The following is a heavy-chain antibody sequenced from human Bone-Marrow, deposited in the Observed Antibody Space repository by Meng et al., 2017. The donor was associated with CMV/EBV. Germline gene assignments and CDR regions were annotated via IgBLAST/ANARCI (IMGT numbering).Heavy chain of an antibody. CDR1: GYTFTGYY. V-gene: IGHV1-69*05. J-gene: IGHJ5*02. CDR3: ASRVGATTNWFDP. CDR2: IIPIFGTA. D-gene: IGHD1-26*01. Sequence: SVKVSCKASGYTFTGYYMHWVRQATGQGLEWMGGIIPIFGTANYAQKFQGRVTITTDESTSTAYMELSSLRSEDTAVYYCASRVGATTNWFDPWGQGTLVTVSS.